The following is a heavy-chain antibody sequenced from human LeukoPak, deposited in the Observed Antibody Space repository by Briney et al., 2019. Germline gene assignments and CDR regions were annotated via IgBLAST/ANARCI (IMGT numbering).Heavy chain of an antibody. D-gene: IGHD6-19*01. CDR2: INPSGGST. CDR3: ARAPIAVAGRGYFDY. Sequence: ASVKVSCKASGYTFTSYYMHWVRHAPGQGLEWMGIINPSGGSTSYAQKFQGRVTMTRDMSTSTVYMELSSLRSEDTAVYYCARAPIAVAGRGYFDYWGQGTLVTVSS. CDR1: GYTFTSYY. V-gene: IGHV1-46*01. J-gene: IGHJ4*02.